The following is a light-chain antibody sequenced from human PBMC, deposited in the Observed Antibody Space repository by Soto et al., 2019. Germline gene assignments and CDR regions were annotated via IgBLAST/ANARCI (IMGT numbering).Light chain of an antibody. CDR3: QQYNNWPPWT. CDR2: GAS. Sequence: EIGRTHSPATLSVSPGEKATLSSRASQSVRSTLAGYQQKPGQAPRLLIYGASTRATGIPARFSGSGSGTEFTLTISSLQSEDFAVYYCQQYNNWPPWTFGQGTKVEIK. CDR1: QSVRST. V-gene: IGKV3-15*01. J-gene: IGKJ1*01.